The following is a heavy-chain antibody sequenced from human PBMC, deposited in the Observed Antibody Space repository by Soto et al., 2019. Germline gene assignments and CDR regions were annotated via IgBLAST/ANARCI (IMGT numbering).Heavy chain of an antibody. CDR2: SSAYNGNT. J-gene: IGHJ4*02. V-gene: IGHV1-18*01. Sequence: QVQLVQSGAEVKKPGASVKVSCKASGYTFTSYGISWVRQAPGQGLEWMGWSSAYNGNTNYAQKLKGRVTMTTDTSTSTAYMELRSLRSDDTAVYYCARDGNLNYYDSSGYYVFDYWGQGTLVTVSS. CDR3: ARDGNLNYYDSSGYYVFDY. CDR1: GYTFTSYG. D-gene: IGHD3-22*01.